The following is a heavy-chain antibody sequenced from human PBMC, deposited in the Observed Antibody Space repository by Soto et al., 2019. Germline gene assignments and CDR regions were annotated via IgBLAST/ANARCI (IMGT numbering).Heavy chain of an antibody. CDR1: GFSFDDYA. CDR2: ISSSGSYI. V-gene: IGHV3-21*01. CDR3: ARMRSTRTSRWPVDY. Sequence: PGGSLRLSCAGSGFSFDDYAMHWVRQAPGKGLEWVSSISSSGSYIYYADSVKGRFTISRDNAKNSLYLQMNSLRAEDTAVYYCARMRSTRTSRWPVDYWGQGTLVTVSS. J-gene: IGHJ4*02. D-gene: IGHD1-1*01.